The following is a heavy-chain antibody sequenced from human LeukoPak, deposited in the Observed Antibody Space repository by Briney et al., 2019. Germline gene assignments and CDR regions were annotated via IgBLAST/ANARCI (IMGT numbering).Heavy chain of an antibody. J-gene: IGHJ3*02. CDR3: ARDYSNYVLGYAFDI. CDR1: GFTFSSYG. V-gene: IGHV3-30*03. D-gene: IGHD4-11*01. CDR2: ISYDGSNK. Sequence: SGGSLRLSCAASGFTFSSYGMHWVRQAPGKGLEWVAVISYDGSNKYYADSVKGRFTISRDNSKNTLYLQMNSLRAEDTAVYYCARDYSNYVLGYAFDIWGQGTMVTVSS.